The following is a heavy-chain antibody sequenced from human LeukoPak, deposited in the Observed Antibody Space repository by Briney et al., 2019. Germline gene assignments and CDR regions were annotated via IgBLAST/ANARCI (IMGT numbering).Heavy chain of an antibody. CDR2: IYYSGST. D-gene: IGHD3-10*01. CDR3: AGVNAGGLWFGELYRKTNYYYYGMDV. V-gene: IGHV4-59*01. J-gene: IGHJ6*02. CDR1: GGSISSYY. Sequence: SETLSVTCTVSGGSISSYYWSWIRQPPGKGLEWIGYIYYSGSTNYNPSLKSRVTISVDTSKNQFSLKLSSVTAADTAVYYCAGVNAGGLWFGELYRKTNYYYYGMDVWGQGTTVTVSS.